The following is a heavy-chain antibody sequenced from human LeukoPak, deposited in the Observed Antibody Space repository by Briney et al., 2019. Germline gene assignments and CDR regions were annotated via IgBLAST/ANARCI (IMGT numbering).Heavy chain of an antibody. CDR3: ARDRVVVVAATSYWFDP. V-gene: IGHV1-2*02. CDR1: GYTFTGYY. Sequence: APVKVSCKASGYTFTGYYMHWVRQAPGQGLEWMGWINPNSGGTNYAQKFQGRVTMTRDTSISTAYMELSRLRSDDTAVYYCARDRVVVVAATSYWFDPWGQGTLVTVSS. CDR2: INPNSGGT. J-gene: IGHJ5*02. D-gene: IGHD2-15*01.